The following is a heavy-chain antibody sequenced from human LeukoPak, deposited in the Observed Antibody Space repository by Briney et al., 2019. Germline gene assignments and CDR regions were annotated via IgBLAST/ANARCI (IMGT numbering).Heavy chain of an antibody. CDR3: ARDIHEVRFDYGTDV. CDR1: GYIFTTYG. CDR2: ISAYSANP. J-gene: IGHJ6*02. Sequence: ASVKVSCKASGYIFTTYGINWVRQAPGQGLEWMGWISAYSANPNYAQKLQGRVTMTADTATSTAFMELRSLRSDDTAVYYCARDIHEVRFDYGTDVWGQGTTVTVSS. V-gene: IGHV1-18*01. D-gene: IGHD2-2*02.